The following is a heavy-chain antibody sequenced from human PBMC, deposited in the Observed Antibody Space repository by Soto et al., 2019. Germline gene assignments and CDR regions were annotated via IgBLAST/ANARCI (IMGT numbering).Heavy chain of an antibody. CDR3: ARGYGSAWEYFDH. D-gene: IGHD6-19*01. V-gene: IGHV4-34*01. Sequence: SETLSLTCAAYGGSFSGHYWSWIRQPPGKGLEWIGEINHSGSTNYQPSLKSRVTISVDMSKNQFSLKLSSVTAADTAVYYCARGYGSAWEYFDHWGQGTLVTVSS. CDR2: INHSGST. CDR1: GGSFSGHY. J-gene: IGHJ4*02.